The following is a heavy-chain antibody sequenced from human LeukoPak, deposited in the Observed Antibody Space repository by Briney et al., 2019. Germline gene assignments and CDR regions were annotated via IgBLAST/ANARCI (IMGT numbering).Heavy chain of an antibody. CDR1: GFTFSSYG. CDR2: ISGSGGST. J-gene: IGHJ4*02. Sequence: GGSLRLSCAASGFTFSSYGMSWVRQAPGKGLEWVSAISGSGGSTYYADSVKGRFTISRDNSKNTLYLQMNSLRAEDTAVYYCARADWDTAMIDYWGQGTLVTVSS. V-gene: IGHV3-23*01. CDR3: ARADWDTAMIDY. D-gene: IGHD5-18*01.